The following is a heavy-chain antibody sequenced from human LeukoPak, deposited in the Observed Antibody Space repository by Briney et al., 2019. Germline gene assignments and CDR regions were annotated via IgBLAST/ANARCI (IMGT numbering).Heavy chain of an antibody. D-gene: IGHD3-16*01. V-gene: IGHV3-30*04. CDR1: GFTFSSYS. CDR3: ARDYDYVWGSYIPNRLSGYKWFDP. CDR2: ISDDGRHK. Sequence: GGSLRLSCAASGFTFSSYSMRWVRQAPGKGLEWVAYISDDGRHKYYADSVKGRFTISRDNSKNTLYLQMNSLRAEDTAVYYCARDYDYVWGSYIPNRLSGYKWFDPWGQGTLVTVPS. J-gene: IGHJ5*02.